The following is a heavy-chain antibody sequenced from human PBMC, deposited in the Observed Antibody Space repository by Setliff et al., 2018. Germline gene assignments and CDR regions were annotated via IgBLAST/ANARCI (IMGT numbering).Heavy chain of an antibody. Sequence: SVKVSCKASGYTFATYDISWVRQAPGQGLEWMGRIIPIFGTANYAQKFQGRVTITADKSTSTAYMELSSLRSEDTAVYYCASSRDYNFWSGYYSPLDYWGQGTLVTVSS. CDR1: GYTFATYD. D-gene: IGHD3-3*01. J-gene: IGHJ4*02. CDR2: IIPIFGTA. V-gene: IGHV1-69*06. CDR3: ASSRDYNFWSGYYSPLDY.